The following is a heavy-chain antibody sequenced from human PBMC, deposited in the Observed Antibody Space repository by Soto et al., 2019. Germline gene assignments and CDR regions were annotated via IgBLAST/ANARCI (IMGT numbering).Heavy chain of an antibody. J-gene: IGHJ5*02. CDR2: INHSGST. V-gene: IGHV4-34*01. CDR1: GGSFSGYY. Sequence: SETLSLTCAVYGGSFSGYYWSWIRQPPGKGLGWIGEINHSGSTNYNPSLKSRVTISVDTSKNQFSLKLSSVTAADTAVYYCARDCSGGSCYGGFGPWGQGTLVTVYS. CDR3: ARDCSGGSCYGGFGP. D-gene: IGHD2-15*01.